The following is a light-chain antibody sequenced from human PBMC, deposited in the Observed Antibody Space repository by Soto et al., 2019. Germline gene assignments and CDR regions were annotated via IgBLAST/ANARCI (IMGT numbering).Light chain of an antibody. V-gene: IGKV1-39*01. Sequence: DIQMTQSPSSLSASVGDTVTITCRASQSISVHLNWYQQKPGKVPKLLIYAASNLQSGVPLRFSVSGSETDFALTISSLQPEDFATYYCQQSYITPYTFGQGTKLEIK. CDR2: AAS. CDR1: QSISVH. J-gene: IGKJ2*01. CDR3: QQSYITPYT.